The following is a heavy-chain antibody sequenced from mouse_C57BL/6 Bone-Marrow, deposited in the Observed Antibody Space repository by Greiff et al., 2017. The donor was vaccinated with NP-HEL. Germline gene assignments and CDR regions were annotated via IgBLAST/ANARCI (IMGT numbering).Heavy chain of an antibody. Sequence: QVQLQQPGAELVKPGASVKMSCKASGYTFTSYWITWVKQRPGQGLEWIGDIYPGSGSTNYNEKFKSKATLTVDTSSSTAYMQLSSLTSEDSAVYYCARYAYYYGSSYVDWYFDVWGTGTTVTVSS. CDR3: ARYAYYYGSSYVDWYFDV. V-gene: IGHV1-55*01. D-gene: IGHD1-1*01. CDR2: IYPGSGST. CDR1: GYTFTSYW. J-gene: IGHJ1*03.